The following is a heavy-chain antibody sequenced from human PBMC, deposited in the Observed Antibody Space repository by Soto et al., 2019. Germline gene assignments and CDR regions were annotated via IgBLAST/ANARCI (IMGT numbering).Heavy chain of an antibody. CDR3: ARGSYSNYVPYYGMDV. V-gene: IGHV4-31*03. CDR2: IYYSGST. J-gene: IGHJ6*02. D-gene: IGHD4-4*01. Sequence: SETLSLTCTVSGGSISSGGYYWSWIRQHPGKGLEWIGYIYYSGSTYYNPSLKSRVTISVDTSKNQFSLKLSSVTAADTAVYYCARGSYSNYVPYYGMDVWGQGTTVTVSS. CDR1: GGSISSGGYY.